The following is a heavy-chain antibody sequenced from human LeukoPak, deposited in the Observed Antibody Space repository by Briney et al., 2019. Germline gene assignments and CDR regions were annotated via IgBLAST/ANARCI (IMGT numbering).Heavy chain of an antibody. D-gene: IGHD6-19*01. J-gene: IGHJ4*02. V-gene: IGHV4-4*07. CDR1: GGSISSYY. CDR3: ARETSLAGFASGLGFNY. Sequence: SETLSLTCTVSGGSISSYYWSWIRQPAGKGLEWIGRIYTSGSTNYNPSLKSRVTMSIDTSKNHFSLKLTSVTAADTATYYCARETSLAGFASGLGFNYWGQGILVSVSS. CDR2: IYTSGST.